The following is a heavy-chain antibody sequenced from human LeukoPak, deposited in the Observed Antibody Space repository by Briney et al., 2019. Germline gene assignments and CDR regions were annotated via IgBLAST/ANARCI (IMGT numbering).Heavy chain of an antibody. CDR2: INHSGST. D-gene: IGHD2-15*01. J-gene: IGHJ4*02. CDR1: GGSVSSGNYY. V-gene: IGHV4-39*07. Sequence: PSETLSLTCTVSGGSVSSGNYYWSWIRQPPGKGLEWIGEINHSGSTNYNPSLKSRVTISVDTSKNQFSLKLSSVTAADTAVYYCARGYCSGGSCVTLDYWGQGTLVTVSS. CDR3: ARGYCSGGSCVTLDY.